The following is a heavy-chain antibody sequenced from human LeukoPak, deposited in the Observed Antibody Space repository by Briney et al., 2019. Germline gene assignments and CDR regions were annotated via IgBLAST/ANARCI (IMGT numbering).Heavy chain of an antibody. Sequence: SETLSLTCTVSGGSIRSTSYFWGWIRQPPEKGLEWIGNINYSGCTSYNPSLKSRVTIFVDTSKNEFSLKLSSVTAADTAVYYCARSDGYGLVGIWGQGTMVTVSS. J-gene: IGHJ3*02. D-gene: IGHD3-10*01. CDR3: ARSDGYGLVGI. V-gene: IGHV4-39*01. CDR2: INYSGCT. CDR1: GGSIRSTSYF.